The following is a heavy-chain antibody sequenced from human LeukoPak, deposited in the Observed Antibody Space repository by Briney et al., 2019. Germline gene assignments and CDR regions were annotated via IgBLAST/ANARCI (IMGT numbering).Heavy chain of an antibody. V-gene: IGHV1-18*01. CDR1: GYTFTSYG. D-gene: IGHD3-10*01. CDR2: ISAYNGNT. J-gene: IGHJ3*02. CDR3: ASYPGGSGSHDAFDI. Sequence: GASVKVSCKASGYTFTSYGISWVRQAPGQGLEWMGWISAYNGNTNYAQKLQGRVTMTTDTSTSTAYMELSSLRSEDTAVYYCASYPGGSGSHDAFDIWGQGTMVTVSS.